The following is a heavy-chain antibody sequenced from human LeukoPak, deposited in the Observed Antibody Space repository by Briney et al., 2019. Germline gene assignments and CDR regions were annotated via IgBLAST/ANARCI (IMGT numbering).Heavy chain of an antibody. CDR1: GYTFTGYY. J-gene: IGHJ6*03. V-gene: IGHV1-2*02. CDR2: INPNSGGT. D-gene: IGHD3-9*01. Sequence: ASVKVSCKASGYTFTGYYMHWVRQAPGQGLEWMGWINPNSGGTNYAQKFQGRVTMTRDTSISTAYMELSRLRSDDTAVYYCARDQYDILTYSPGGDYYYYMDVWGKGTTVTISS. CDR3: ARDQYDILTYSPGGDYYYYMDV.